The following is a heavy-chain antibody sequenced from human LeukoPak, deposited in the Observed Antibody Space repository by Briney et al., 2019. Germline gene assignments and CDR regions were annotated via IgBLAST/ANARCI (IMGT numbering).Heavy chain of an antibody. CDR1: GFTFSNYA. V-gene: IGHV3-23*01. J-gene: IGHJ4*02. CDR2: ISGSGGTT. D-gene: IGHD3-10*01. CDR3: VVDLSGSADY. Sequence: HSGGSLRLSCVASGFTFSNYAMTWVRQAPGKGLEWVSTISGSGGTTNYADSVKGRFTISRDNAKNTLYLQMNSLRTEDSALYYCVVDLSGSADYWGQGTLVTVSS.